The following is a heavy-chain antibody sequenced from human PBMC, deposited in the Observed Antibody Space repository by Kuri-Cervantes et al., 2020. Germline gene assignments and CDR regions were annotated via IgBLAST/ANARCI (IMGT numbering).Heavy chain of an antibody. Sequence: GGSLRLSCAASGFTFDDYAMHWVRQAPGKGLEWVSGISWNSGSIGYADSVKGRFTISRDNAKNSLYLQMNSLRAEDTALYYCAKDHSSGWLPDVYYYYYGMDVWGQGTTVTVSS. J-gene: IGHJ6*02. D-gene: IGHD6-19*01. CDR1: GFTFDDYA. CDR2: ISWNSGSI. V-gene: IGHV3-9*01. CDR3: AKDHSSGWLPDVYYYYYGMDV.